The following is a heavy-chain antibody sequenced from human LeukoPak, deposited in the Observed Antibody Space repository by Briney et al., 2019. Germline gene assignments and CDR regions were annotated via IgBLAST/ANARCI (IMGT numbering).Heavy chain of an antibody. Sequence: SQTLSLTCAISGDSVSSNSAAWNWIRQSPSRGLEWLGRTYYRSTWYNDYAVSVKSRISINPDTSRNQFSLQLNSVTPEDTAVYYCAREVVAGQGAFDIWGQGTMITVSS. CDR1: GDSVSSNSAA. CDR3: AREVVAGQGAFDI. D-gene: IGHD2-15*01. CDR2: TYYRSTWYN. J-gene: IGHJ3*02. V-gene: IGHV6-1*01.